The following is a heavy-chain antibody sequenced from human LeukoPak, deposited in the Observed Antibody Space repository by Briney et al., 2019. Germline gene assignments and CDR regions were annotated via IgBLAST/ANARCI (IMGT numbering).Heavy chain of an antibody. J-gene: IGHJ4*02. CDR2: IKQDGSVK. V-gene: IGHV3-7*01. CDR1: GFTFSNYW. CDR3: ARIGYSSSSFDY. Sequence: GGSLRLSCAASGFTFSNYWMSWVRQAPGRGLEWVANIKQDGSVKYYVDSVKGRFTISRDNAKNSVYLQMNSLRAEDTALYYCARIGYSSSSFDYWGQGTLVSVSS. D-gene: IGHD6-6*01.